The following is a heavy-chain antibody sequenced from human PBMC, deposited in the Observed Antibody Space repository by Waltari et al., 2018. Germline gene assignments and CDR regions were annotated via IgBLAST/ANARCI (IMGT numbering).Heavy chain of an antibody. CDR2: IHHSGRT. CDR1: GASISGGDW. V-gene: IGHV4-4*02. D-gene: IGHD3-16*01. J-gene: IGHJ5*02. CDR3: ARANGGLIGS. Sequence: QVHLQVSGPGLVRPSETLSLPCPVSGASISGGDWWIWVRQSPGKRLEWIGEIHHSGRTNSNPSLKNRLTLSVDESRNQFFLKITSVTAADTALYFCARANGGLIGSWGQGIVVTVSS.